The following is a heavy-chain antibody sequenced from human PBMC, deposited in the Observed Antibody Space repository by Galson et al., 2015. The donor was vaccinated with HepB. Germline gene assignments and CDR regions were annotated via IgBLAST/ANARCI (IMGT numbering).Heavy chain of an antibody. CDR2: IIPNSGGT. V-gene: IGHV1-2*02. Sequence: SVKVSCKASGGTFSSYAISWVRQAPGQGLEWMGGIIPNSGGTNYAQKFQGRVTMTRDTSISTAYMELSRLRSDDTAVYYCARGDLDTAMVKVDYYYYGMDVWGQGTTVTVSS. J-gene: IGHJ6*02. CDR1: GGTFSSYA. CDR3: ARGDLDTAMVKVDYYYYGMDV. D-gene: IGHD5-18*01.